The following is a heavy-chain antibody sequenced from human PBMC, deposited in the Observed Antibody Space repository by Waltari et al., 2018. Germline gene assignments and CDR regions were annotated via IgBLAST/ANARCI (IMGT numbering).Heavy chain of an antibody. J-gene: IGHJ3*02. V-gene: IGHV3-13*01. CDR2: IGTYGNT. CDR3: AGVNWNDRTFAI. Sequence: EVQLVESGGGLVQPGGSLRLSCAASGFTFSTYDMPWARQGTGKRLEWVAAIGTYGNTFYIDSVKGRFTISRENAKSSLYLQMNSLRAEDTAMYYCAGVNWNDRTFAIWGQGTLVTVSS. CDR1: GFTFSTYD. D-gene: IGHD1-1*01.